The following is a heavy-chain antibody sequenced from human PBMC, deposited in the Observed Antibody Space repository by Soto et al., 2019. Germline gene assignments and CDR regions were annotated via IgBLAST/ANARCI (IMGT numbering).Heavy chain of an antibody. CDR3: ARALYYYGSGSTSAWFDP. CDR1: GYSFTSYY. Sequence: ASVKGACKAAGYSFTSYYMHWVRQAPGQGLEWMGIINPSGGSTSYAQKFQGRVTMTRDTSTSTVYMELSSLRSEDTAVYYCARALYYYGSGSTSAWFDPWGQGTLVTVSS. J-gene: IGHJ5*02. CDR2: INPSGGST. D-gene: IGHD3-10*01. V-gene: IGHV1-46*01.